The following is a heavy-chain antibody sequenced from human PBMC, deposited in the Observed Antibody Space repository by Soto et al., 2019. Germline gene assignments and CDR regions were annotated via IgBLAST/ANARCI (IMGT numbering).Heavy chain of an antibody. CDR2: IIPIFGTA. J-gene: IGHJ4*02. V-gene: IGHV1-69*01. D-gene: IGHD1-26*01. CDR3: AIDGGRHSGGIDY. CDR1: GGTYSSYS. Sequence: QVQLVQSGAEVKKPGSSVKVSCKASGGTYSSYSINWVRQAPGQGLEWMGEIIPIFGTANYAQKFQGRVTITADESTSTAYMELSSLRSEYTAAYYCAIDGGRHSGGIDYWAQGTLVTVSS.